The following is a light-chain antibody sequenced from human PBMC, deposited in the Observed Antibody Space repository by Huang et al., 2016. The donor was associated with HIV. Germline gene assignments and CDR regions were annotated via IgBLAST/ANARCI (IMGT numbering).Light chain of an antibody. J-gene: IGKJ2*01. CDR1: QSLLQSNGYNY. CDR3: MQALQTPYT. Sequence: DIVMAQSPLSLSVTPGEPASISCRSSQSLLQSNGYNYLDWYLQKPGQSPQLLIYWASNRASGVPCRFSGSGSGIDFTLRISRVEAENIGVYYCMQALQTPYTFGQGTKLEIK. V-gene: IGKV2-28*01. CDR2: WAS.